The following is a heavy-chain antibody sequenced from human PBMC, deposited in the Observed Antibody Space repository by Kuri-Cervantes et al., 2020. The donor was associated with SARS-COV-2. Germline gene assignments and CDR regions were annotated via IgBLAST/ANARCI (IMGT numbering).Heavy chain of an antibody. D-gene: IGHD2-2*01. V-gene: IGHV4-39*01. CDR3: AGWPVVPAANPKWGIDY. CDR2: IFSNGSP. Sequence: GSLRLSCSVSGGSLPSDNYYWGWIRQSPGKGLEWIGSIFSNGSPYYNPSLKSRVTISVDTSKNQFSLKLSSVTAADTAVYYCAGWPVVPAANPKWGIDYWGQGTLVTVSS. CDR1: GGSLPSDNYY. J-gene: IGHJ4*02.